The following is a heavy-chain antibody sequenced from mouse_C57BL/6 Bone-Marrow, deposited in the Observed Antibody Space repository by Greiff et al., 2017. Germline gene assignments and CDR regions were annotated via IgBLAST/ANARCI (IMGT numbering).Heavy chain of an antibody. CDR2: IYPGDGDT. Sequence: QVQLQQSGAELVKPGASVKISCKASGYAFSSYWMNWVKQMPGKGLEWIGQIYPGDGDTNYNGKLKGKATLTADTSSSTAYMQLISLTSEDSADYFGARLASGFADWGQGTLVTVSA. V-gene: IGHV1-80*01. CDR3: ARLASGFAD. D-gene: IGHD6-2*01. J-gene: IGHJ3*01. CDR1: GYAFSSYW.